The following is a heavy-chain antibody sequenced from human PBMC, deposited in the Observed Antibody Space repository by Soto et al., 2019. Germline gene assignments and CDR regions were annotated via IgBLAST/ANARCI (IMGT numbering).Heavy chain of an antibody. CDR1: GFTFSSYA. V-gene: IGHV3-23*01. J-gene: IGHJ4*02. D-gene: IGHD3-22*01. CDR2: ISGSGGST. Sequence: EVQLLESGGGLVQPGGSLRLSCAASGFTFSSYAMSWVRQAPGKGLAWVSAISGSGGSTYYADSVKGRFTISRDNSKNTLYLQMNSLRAEDTAVYYCAKALPLTYYYDSSGYYYPPSHFDYWGQGTLVTVSS. CDR3: AKALPLTYYYDSSGYYYPPSHFDY.